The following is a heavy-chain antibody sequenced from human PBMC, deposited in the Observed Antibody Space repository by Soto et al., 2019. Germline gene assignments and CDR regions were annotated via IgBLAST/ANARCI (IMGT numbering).Heavy chain of an antibody. V-gene: IGHV3-30*18. CDR3: PKEGGMRHIVRGFDY. Sequence: QVELVESGGGVVQPGRSLRLSCAASGFTFSAYGMHWVRQAPGKGLEWVAVISYDGITKYYADSVKGRFTISRDNSKNTLYLQMDSLRAEDTAVYYCPKEGGMRHIVRGFDYWGQGILVTVSS. J-gene: IGHJ4*02. D-gene: IGHD2-21*01. CDR1: GFTFSAYG. CDR2: ISYDGITK.